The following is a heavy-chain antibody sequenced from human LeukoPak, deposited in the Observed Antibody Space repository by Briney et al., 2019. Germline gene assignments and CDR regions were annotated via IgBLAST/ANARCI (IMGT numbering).Heavy chain of an antibody. Sequence: GGSLRLSXAASGFTFXXXXXXXVRQAPGKXXXXXXXXNSDGSSTSYADSVKXRFTISRDNAKNTLYLQMNSLRAEDTAVYYCARYTYYDSTHDAFDIWGQGTMVTVSS. CDR1: GFTFXXXX. V-gene: IGHV3-74*01. J-gene: IGHJ3*02. D-gene: IGHD3-22*01. CDR3: ARYTYYDSTHDAFDI. CDR2: XNSDGSST.